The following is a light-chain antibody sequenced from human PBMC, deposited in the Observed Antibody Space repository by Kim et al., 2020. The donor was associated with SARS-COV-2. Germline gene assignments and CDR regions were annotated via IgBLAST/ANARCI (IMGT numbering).Light chain of an antibody. V-gene: IGLV2-8*01. J-gene: IGLJ1*01. CDR3: SSYAGKV. Sequence: QSALTQPPSASGSPGQSVTISCTGTSSDVGGYNYVSWYQQHPGKASKLMIYEVSKRPSGVPDRFSGSKSGNTASLTVSGLQAEDEADYYCSSYAGKVFGTGTKVTVL. CDR2: EVS. CDR1: SSDVGGYNY.